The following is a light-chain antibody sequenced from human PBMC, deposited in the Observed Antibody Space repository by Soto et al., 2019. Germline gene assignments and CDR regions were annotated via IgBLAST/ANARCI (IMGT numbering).Light chain of an antibody. CDR1: NIGSKS. CDR3: QVWDSSSDHPV. V-gene: IGLV3-21*04. Sequence: SYELTQPPSVSVAPGKTARITCGGNNIGSKSVHWYQQKPGQAPVLDIYYDSDRPSGIPERFSGSSSGNTATLTISRVEAGDEADYYCQVWDSSSDHPVFGGGTKLTVL. CDR2: YDS. J-gene: IGLJ3*02.